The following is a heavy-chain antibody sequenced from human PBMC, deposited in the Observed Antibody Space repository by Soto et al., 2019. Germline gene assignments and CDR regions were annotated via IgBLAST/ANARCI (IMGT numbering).Heavy chain of an antibody. CDR1: GGSISSSSYY. CDR3: ATHFFGEFDYGMDV. V-gene: IGHV4-39*01. J-gene: IGHJ6*02. CDR2: IYYSGST. D-gene: IGHD3-10*01. Sequence: QLQLQESGPGLVKPSETLSLTCTVSGGSISSSSYYWGWIRQPPGKGLEWIGSIYYSGSTYYNPSLKSRVTIPLDTSKTQFSLKLSSVTAADTAVYYCATHFFGEFDYGMDVWGQGTTVTVSS.